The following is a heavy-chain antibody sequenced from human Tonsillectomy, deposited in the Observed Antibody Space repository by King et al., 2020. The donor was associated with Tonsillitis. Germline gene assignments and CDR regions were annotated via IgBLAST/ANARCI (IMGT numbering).Heavy chain of an antibody. V-gene: IGHV3-9*01. CDR1: GFTFDDYG. CDR3: AKASISARTPYYFDY. Sequence: VQLVESGGGLVQPGRSLRLSCAASGFTFDDYGMHWVRQAPGKGLEWVSGISWNSGSIGYADSVKGRFTISRDKAKHSLYLQMNSLRAEDTALYYCAKASISARTPYYFDYWGQGTLVTVSS. D-gene: IGHD6-25*01. CDR2: ISWNSGSI. J-gene: IGHJ4*02.